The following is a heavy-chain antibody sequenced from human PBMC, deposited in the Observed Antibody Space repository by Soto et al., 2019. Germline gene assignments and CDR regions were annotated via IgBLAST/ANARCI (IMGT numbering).Heavy chain of an antibody. Sequence: GGSLRLSCTASGFIFSDYAMHWVRQAPGKGLEWVTLVSNDGTNKYYADSVKGRISISRDNSKNTLYLQMNSLRPEDTAVYYCAAAFLAAEIDYWGQGTLVTVSS. CDR2: VSNDGTNK. J-gene: IGHJ4*02. CDR1: GFIFSDYA. V-gene: IGHV3-30-3*01. D-gene: IGHD3-3*01. CDR3: AAAFLAAEIDY.